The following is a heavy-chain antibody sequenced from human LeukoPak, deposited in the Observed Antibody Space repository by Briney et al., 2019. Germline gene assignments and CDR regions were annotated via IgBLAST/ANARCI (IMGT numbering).Heavy chain of an antibody. Sequence: GGSLRLSCAASGFTFSSYEMNWVRQAPGKGLEWVSYISSSGGTIYYADSVKGRFTISRDNAKNSLYLQMNSLRAEDTAVYYCARQLDRAAAGTLGYWGQGTLVTVSS. CDR3: ARQLDRAAAGTLGY. V-gene: IGHV3-48*03. J-gene: IGHJ4*02. CDR2: ISSSGGTI. CDR1: GFTFSSYE. D-gene: IGHD6-13*01.